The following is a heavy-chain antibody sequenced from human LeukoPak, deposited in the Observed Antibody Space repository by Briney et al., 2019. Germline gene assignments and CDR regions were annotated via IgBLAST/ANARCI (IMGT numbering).Heavy chain of an antibody. CDR2: IYYSGST. J-gene: IGHJ6*02. D-gene: IGHD3-3*01. Sequence: SETLSLTCTVSGGSVSSGSYYWSWIRQPPGTGLEWIGYIYYSGSTNYNPSLKSRVTISVDTSKNQFSLKLSSVTAADTAVYYCARDSYDFWSGYLFGYYYGMDVWGQGTTVTVSS. CDR1: GGSVSSGSYY. CDR3: ARDSYDFWSGYLFGYYYGMDV. V-gene: IGHV4-61*01.